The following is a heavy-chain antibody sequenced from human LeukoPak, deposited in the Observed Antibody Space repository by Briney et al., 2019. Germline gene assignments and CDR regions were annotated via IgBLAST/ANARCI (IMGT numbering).Heavy chain of an antibody. D-gene: IGHD1-1*01. CDR3: ARDWSRDC. CDR1: GLTFSTYG. J-gene: IGHJ4*02. V-gene: IGHV3-23*01. CDR2: ISDSGDKT. Sequence: PGGSLRLSCAASGLTFSTYGVHWVRQAPGKGLEWVSAISDSGDKTSYADSVRGRFTISGDNSKNALYLQMNSLRAEDTAVYSCARDWSRDCWGQGTLVTVSS.